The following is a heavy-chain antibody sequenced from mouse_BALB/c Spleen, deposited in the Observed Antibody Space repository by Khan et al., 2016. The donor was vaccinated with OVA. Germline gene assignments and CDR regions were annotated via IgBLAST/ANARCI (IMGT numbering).Heavy chain of an antibody. CDR3: ARQPGYYGGSAIDY. CDR2: ISSGGSYT. Sequence: EVELVESGGDLVKPGGSLKLSCAASGFTFSSYGMSWVRQTPDKRLEWVATISSGGSYTYYPDSLKGRFTISRDNAKNNLYLQMSSLKSEDTAMYYCARQPGYYGGSAIDYWGQGTSVTVSS. J-gene: IGHJ4*01. D-gene: IGHD2-3*01. V-gene: IGHV5-6*01. CDR1: GFTFSSYG.